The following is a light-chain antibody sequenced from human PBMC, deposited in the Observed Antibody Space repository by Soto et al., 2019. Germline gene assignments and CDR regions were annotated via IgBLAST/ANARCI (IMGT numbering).Light chain of an antibody. V-gene: IGLV2-23*01. CDR3: CSYVSSSSYV. Sequence: QSVPTQPASVSGSPGQSITISCSGTTSDVGGYNLVSWYQQHTAKAPKLLIYEGTQRPSGVSSRFSGSKSGNTASLTISGLQAEDEADYYCCSYVSSSSYVFGTGTKLTVL. CDR1: TSDVGGYNL. J-gene: IGLJ1*01. CDR2: EGT.